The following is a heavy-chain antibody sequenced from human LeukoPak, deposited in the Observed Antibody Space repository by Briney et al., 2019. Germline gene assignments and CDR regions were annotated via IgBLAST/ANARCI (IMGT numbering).Heavy chain of an antibody. Sequence: ASVKVSCKASGYTFTSYDINWVRQATGQGLEWMGWMNPNSGNTGYAQKFQGRVTITRNTSISTAYMELSSLRSEDTAVYYCARQGVPLGYCSSTSCFDYMDVWGKGTTVTVSS. CDR1: GYTFTSYD. D-gene: IGHD2-2*01. CDR3: ARQGVPLGYCSSTSCFDYMDV. CDR2: MNPNSGNT. V-gene: IGHV1-8*03. J-gene: IGHJ6*03.